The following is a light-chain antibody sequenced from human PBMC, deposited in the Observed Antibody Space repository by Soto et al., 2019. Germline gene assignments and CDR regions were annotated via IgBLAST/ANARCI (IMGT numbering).Light chain of an antibody. CDR1: QSVSSSY. J-gene: IGKJ5*01. CDR2: GAS. CDR3: QQRFDWPKIT. V-gene: IGKV3D-20*02. Sequence: IVLPQSPGTLSLSPGERATLSCRASQSVSSSYLAWYQQKPGQAPRLLIYGASSRATSIPDRFSGSGSGTDFTLTISSLEPEDFGVFYCQQRFDWPKITFGQGTRLEIK.